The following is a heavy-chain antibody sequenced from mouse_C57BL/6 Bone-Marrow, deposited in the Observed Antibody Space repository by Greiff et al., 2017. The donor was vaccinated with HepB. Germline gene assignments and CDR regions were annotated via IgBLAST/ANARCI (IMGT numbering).Heavy chain of an antibody. CDR1: GFTFSDYY. CDR2: INYDGSST. D-gene: IGHD1-1*01. Sequence: EVKLMESAGGLVQPGSSMKLSCTASGFTFSDYYMAWVRQVPEKGLEWVANINYDGSSTYYLDSLKSRFIISRDNAKNILYLQMSSLKSEDTATYYCARDTGDYWGQGTTLTVSS. J-gene: IGHJ2*01. CDR3: ARDTGDY. V-gene: IGHV5-16*01.